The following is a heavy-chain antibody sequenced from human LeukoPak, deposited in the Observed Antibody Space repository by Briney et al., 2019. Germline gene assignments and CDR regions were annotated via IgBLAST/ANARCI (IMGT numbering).Heavy chain of an antibody. CDR1: GGSISSYY. J-gene: IGHJ6*02. Sequence: SETLSLTCAVSGGSISSYYWSWIRQPPGKGLEWIGYIYYSGSTNYNPSLKSRVTISVDTSKNQFSLKLSSVTAADTAVYYCARRPYYYYGMDVWGQGTTVTVSS. V-gene: IGHV4-59*08. CDR3: ARRPYYYYGMDV. CDR2: IYYSGST.